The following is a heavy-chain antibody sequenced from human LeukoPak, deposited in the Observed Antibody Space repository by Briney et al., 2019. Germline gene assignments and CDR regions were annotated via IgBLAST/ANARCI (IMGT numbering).Heavy chain of an antibody. D-gene: IGHD3-22*01. J-gene: IGHJ4*02. Sequence: GALRLYCPAPGFSFSSYGMHWVRQAPGKGLEWVAFIRYDGNNKYYADSVKGRFTISRENSKNTPYLQMNSLRAEDTAVYYCAKTMSPYYYDSSGFWGQGTLVTVSS. CDR1: GFSFSSYG. CDR2: IRYDGNNK. CDR3: AKTMSPYYYDSSGF. V-gene: IGHV3-30*02.